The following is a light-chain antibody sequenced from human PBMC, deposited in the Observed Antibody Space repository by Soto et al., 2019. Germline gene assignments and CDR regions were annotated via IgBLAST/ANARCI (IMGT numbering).Light chain of an antibody. J-gene: IGKJ5*01. CDR2: AAS. Sequence: DIQMTQSPSSLSASVGDRVSITCRASQSISSYLNWYQQKPGKAPKLLIYAASSLQSGVPPRFSGSGSGTELTLTISTLQPKDSATYYCQQSYSSPITFGHGTRLEI. V-gene: IGKV1-39*01. CDR1: QSISSY. CDR3: QQSYSSPIT.